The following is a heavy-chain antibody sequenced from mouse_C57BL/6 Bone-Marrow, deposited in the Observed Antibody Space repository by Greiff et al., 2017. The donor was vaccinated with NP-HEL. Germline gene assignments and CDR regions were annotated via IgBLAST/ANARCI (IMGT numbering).Heavy chain of an antibody. CDR2: IDPSDSDT. J-gene: IGHJ1*03. Sequence: QVQLQQPGAELVRPGSSVKLSCKASGYTFTSYWMHWVKQRPIQGLEWIGNIDPSDSDTHYNQKFKDKATLTVDKSSSTAYMQLSSLTSEDSAVYYCASNYYGSRGYFDVWGTGTTVTVSS. CDR1: GYTFTSYW. CDR3: ASNYYGSRGYFDV. D-gene: IGHD1-1*01. V-gene: IGHV1-52*01.